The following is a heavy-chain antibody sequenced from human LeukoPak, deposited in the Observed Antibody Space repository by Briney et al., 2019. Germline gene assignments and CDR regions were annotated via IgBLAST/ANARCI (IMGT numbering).Heavy chain of an antibody. Sequence: SETLSLTCTVSGGSISSYYWGWIRQPPGKGLEWIGSIYYSGSTYYNPSLKSRVTISVDTPKNQFSLKLSSVTAADTAVYYCASLSLRVTMVRGVSSFDYWGQGTLVTVSS. J-gene: IGHJ4*02. CDR1: GGSISSYY. V-gene: IGHV4-39*07. D-gene: IGHD3-10*01. CDR3: ASLSLRVTMVRGVSSFDY. CDR2: IYYSGST.